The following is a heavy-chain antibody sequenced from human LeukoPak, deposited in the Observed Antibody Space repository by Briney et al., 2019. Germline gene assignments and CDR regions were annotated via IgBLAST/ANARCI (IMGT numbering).Heavy chain of an antibody. CDR1: AYTSPNYG. CDR2: ISTYNGNT. D-gene: IGHD2-2*01. Sequence: ASVKLSCKASAYTSPNYGITWVRQAPGRGLEWMGWISTYNGNTQYAQKFQGRVTMTTDTPTKTVYMELSNLRSNDTAVYYCALPAKGAFFYYYMEVWGKGTTVTVSS. J-gene: IGHJ6*03. CDR3: ALPAKGAFFYYYMEV. V-gene: IGHV1-18*01.